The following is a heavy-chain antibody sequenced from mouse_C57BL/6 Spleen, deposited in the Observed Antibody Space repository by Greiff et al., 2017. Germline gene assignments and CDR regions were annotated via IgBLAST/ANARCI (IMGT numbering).Heavy chain of an antibody. CDR3: ARGITTVVAHWYFDV. CDR1: GYAFSSYW. J-gene: IGHJ1*03. V-gene: IGHV1-80*01. CDR2: IYPGDGDT. Sequence: QVQLKQSGAELVKPGASVKISCKASGYAFSSYWMNWVKQRPGKGLEWIGQIYPGDGDTNYNGKFKGKATLTADKSSSTAYMQLSSLTSEDSAVYFCARGITTVVAHWYFDVWGTGTTVTVSS. D-gene: IGHD1-1*01.